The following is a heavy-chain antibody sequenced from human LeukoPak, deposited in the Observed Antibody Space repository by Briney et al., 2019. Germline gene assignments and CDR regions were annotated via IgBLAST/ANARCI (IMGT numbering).Heavy chain of an antibody. CDR2: ISGSGGST. J-gene: IGHJ5*02. Sequence: GGSLRLSCAASGFTFSTYAMSWVRQARGKGLEWVSAISGSGGSTYYADSVKGRFTISRDNSKNTLYLQMNSLRAEDTAVYYCAKGPLLERPLRYDPWGQGTLVTVSS. CDR3: AKGPLLERPLRYDP. CDR1: GFTFSTYA. D-gene: IGHD1-1*01. V-gene: IGHV3-23*01.